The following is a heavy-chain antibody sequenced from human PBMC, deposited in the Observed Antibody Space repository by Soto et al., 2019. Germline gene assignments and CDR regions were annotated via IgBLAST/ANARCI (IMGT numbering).Heavy chain of an antibody. CDR2: INTYNGNT. J-gene: IGHJ6*02. CDR1: GYTFTRYG. Sequence: QVQLVQSGAEVKNPGASVTVSCKSSGYTFTRYGIGWARQAPGQGLEWMGWINTYNGNTNYAQIVQGRVTLTTDTSTSTAYMELRILRSNVTAIYYCAMVDVYVTPSPQDVWGQGTTVIVSS. CDR3: AMVDVYVTPSPQDV. V-gene: IGHV1-18*01. D-gene: IGHD3-16*01.